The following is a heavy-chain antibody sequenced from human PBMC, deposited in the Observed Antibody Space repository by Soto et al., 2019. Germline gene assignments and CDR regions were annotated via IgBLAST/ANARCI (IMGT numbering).Heavy chain of an antibody. CDR2: ISYDGSNK. J-gene: IGHJ6*02. Sequence: PGGSLRLSCAASGFTFSSYGMHWVRQAPGKGLEWVAVISYDGSNKYYADSVKGRFTISRDNSKNTLYLQMNSLRAEDTAVYYCAKDLLPRRNYDYYGMDVRGQGTTVTVSS. D-gene: IGHD1-26*01. CDR1: GFTFSSYG. V-gene: IGHV3-30*18. CDR3: AKDLLPRRNYDYYGMDV.